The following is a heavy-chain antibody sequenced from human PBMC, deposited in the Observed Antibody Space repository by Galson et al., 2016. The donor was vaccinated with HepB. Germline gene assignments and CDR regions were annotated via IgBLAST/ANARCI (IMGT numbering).Heavy chain of an antibody. Sequence: SLRLSCAASGFPFSKYWMHWVRQAPGKGLVWVSRINTDGSSTTYADSVKGRFTISRDNAKNMLYLQMNSLRAEDTALYYCTRVHREGIAAAGLQIWGQGTLVTVSS. CDR1: GFPFSKYW. J-gene: IGHJ4*02. CDR3: TRVHREGIAAAGLQI. V-gene: IGHV3-74*01. CDR2: INTDGSST. D-gene: IGHD6-13*01.